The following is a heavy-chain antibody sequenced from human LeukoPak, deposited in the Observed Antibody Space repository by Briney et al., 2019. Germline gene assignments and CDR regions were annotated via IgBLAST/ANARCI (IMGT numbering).Heavy chain of an antibody. CDR1: RGSFSGYF. D-gene: IGHD2-8*02. J-gene: IGHJ3*01. Sequence: PSETLSLTCDVYRGSFSGYFWSWLRQTPGKGVEWLGEMNDSGRTNYNPSLKSRVTISVAVSKNQYSLRLTSVTAADTAVYYCARKGFVESTGWRGAFDVWGQGTMVTVSS. CDR2: MNDSGRT. CDR3: ARKGFVESTGWRGAFDV. V-gene: IGHV4-34*01.